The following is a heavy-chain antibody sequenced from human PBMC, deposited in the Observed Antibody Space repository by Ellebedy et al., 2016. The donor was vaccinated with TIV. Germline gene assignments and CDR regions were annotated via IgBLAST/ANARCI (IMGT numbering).Heavy chain of an antibody. CDR3: AKGSSGYFCIDY. J-gene: IGHJ4*02. CDR2: ISGSGGST. V-gene: IGHV3-23*01. Sequence: GESLKISCAASGFIFSSYAMTWVRQAPGKGLEWVSAISGSGGSTYYADSVKGWFTISRDNYKKPLYLQMISLRAEDTAVYYCAKGSSGYFCIDYWGQGTLVTVSS. CDR1: GFIFSSYA. D-gene: IGHD3-22*01.